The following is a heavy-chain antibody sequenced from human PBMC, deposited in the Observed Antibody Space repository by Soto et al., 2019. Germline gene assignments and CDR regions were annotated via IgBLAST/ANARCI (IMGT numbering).Heavy chain of an antibody. CDR2: INRYGSST. J-gene: IGHJ3*02. D-gene: IGHD3-22*01. CDR3: ARGGDSSYYDSSGYPAAFDI. Sequence: EVQLVESGGGLVQPGWSQRLSCEGSGFTFSSYWMHWVRQAPGKGLVWVSRINRYGSSTSYADSVKGRFTISRDNAKNTVYLQMNSLRAEDTAVYYCARGGDSSYYDSSGYPAAFDIWGQGTMVTVSS. CDR1: GFTFSSYW. V-gene: IGHV3-74*01.